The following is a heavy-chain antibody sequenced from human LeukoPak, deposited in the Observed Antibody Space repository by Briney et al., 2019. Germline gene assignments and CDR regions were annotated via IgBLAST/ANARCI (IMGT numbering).Heavy chain of an antibody. CDR1: GYTDNRFG. CDR2: ISSDNGNT. Sequence: ASVRVSCKTSGYTDNRFGITWVRQAPGQGLEWIGWISSDNGNTKYADKVQGRVSMTTDRSTNTAYLELRSLRFDDTAVYFCANVAKGRYFFYYMDVWGRGTTVTVSS. J-gene: IGHJ6*03. CDR3: ANVAKGRYFFYYMDV. V-gene: IGHV1-18*01.